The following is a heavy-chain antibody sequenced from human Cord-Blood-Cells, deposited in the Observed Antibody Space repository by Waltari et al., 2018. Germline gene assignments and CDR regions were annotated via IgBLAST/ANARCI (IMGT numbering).Heavy chain of an antibody. Sequence: QVQLQASGPGLVKPSETLSLTCTVSGGSISSYYWSWIRQPPGKGLEWIGYIYYSGSTNYNPSLKSRVTISVDTSKNQFSLKLSSVTAADTAVYYCARGYCSSTSCYGPNAFDIWGQGTMVTVSS. CDR1: GGSISSYY. CDR3: ARGYCSSTSCYGPNAFDI. J-gene: IGHJ3*02. V-gene: IGHV4-59*01. D-gene: IGHD2-2*01. CDR2: IYYSGST.